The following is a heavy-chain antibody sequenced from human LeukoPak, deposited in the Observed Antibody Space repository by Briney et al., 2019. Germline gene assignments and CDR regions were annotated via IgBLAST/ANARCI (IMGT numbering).Heavy chain of an antibody. CDR3: AGXXEYYDYVWGSYRPYYYYYMDV. D-gene: IGHD3-16*02. Sequence: GASVKVSCKASGYTFTSYVINWVRQATGQGLEWMGWMNPNSDNTGYAQKFQGRVTMTRNTSISTAYMELSSLRSEDAAVYYCAGXXEYYDYVWGSYRPYYYYYMDVWGKGTTVTVSS. CDR2: MNPNSDNT. J-gene: IGHJ6*03. CDR1: GYTFTSYV. V-gene: IGHV1-8*01.